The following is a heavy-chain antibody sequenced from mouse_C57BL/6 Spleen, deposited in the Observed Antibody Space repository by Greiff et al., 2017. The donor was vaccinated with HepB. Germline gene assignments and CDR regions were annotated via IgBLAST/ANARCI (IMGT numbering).Heavy chain of an antibody. CDR2: IRLKSDNNAT. V-gene: IGHV6-3*01. D-gene: IGHD3-2*02. Sequence: EVQRVESGGGLVQPGGSMKLSCVASGFTFSNYWMNWVRQSPEKGLEWVAQIRLKSDNNATHYAESVKGRFTISRDDSKSSVYLQMNNLRAEDTGIYYCTDSSGYVRAMDYWGQGTSVTVSS. J-gene: IGHJ4*01. CDR3: TDSSGYVRAMDY. CDR1: GFTFSNYW.